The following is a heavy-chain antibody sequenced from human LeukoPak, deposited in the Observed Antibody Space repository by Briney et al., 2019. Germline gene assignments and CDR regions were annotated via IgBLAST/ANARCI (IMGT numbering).Heavy chain of an antibody. CDR3: ARGSTGPQDALDI. Sequence: SETLSLTCAVYSGSFSGYYWSWIRQPPGKGLEWIGEINHSGSTNYNPSLKSRVTISVDTSKNQFSLKLSSVTAADTAVYYCARGSTGPQDALDIWGQGTMVTVSS. V-gene: IGHV4-34*01. CDR1: SGSFSGYY. CDR2: INHSGST. J-gene: IGHJ3*02.